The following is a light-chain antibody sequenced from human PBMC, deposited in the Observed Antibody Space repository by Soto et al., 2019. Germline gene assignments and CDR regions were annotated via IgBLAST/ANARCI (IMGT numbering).Light chain of an antibody. J-gene: IGLJ3*02. CDR2: STN. CDR1: SGSVSNSYY. CDR3: VLYMGSGISV. V-gene: IGLV8-61*01. Sequence: QTVVTQEPSFSVSPGRTVTLTCGLISGSVSNSYYPSWFQQTPGQAPRTLIYSTNTRSSGVPDRFSGSILGNKAALTITGAQADDESDYYCVLYMGSGISVFGGGTKLTVL.